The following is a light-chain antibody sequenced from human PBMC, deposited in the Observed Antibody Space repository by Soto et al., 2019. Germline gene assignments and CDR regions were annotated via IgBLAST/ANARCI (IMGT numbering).Light chain of an antibody. Sequence: QSALTQPASVSGSPGQSITFSCTGTSSDVGGYNYVSWYQQHPGKAPKLMIYDVSNRPSGVSNRFSGSKSGNTASLTISGLQAEDEADYYCSSYTSSSLCVFGTGTKLTVL. CDR3: SSYTSSSLCV. CDR1: SSDVGGYNY. V-gene: IGLV2-14*01. CDR2: DVS. J-gene: IGLJ1*01.